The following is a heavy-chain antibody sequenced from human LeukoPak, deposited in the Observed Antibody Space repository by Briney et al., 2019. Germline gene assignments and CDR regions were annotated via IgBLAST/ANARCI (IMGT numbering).Heavy chain of an antibody. Sequence: GGSLTLFCAASGFTFNSHSINWVRQAPGKGLEWVSSTNSRGDDNYYADSVKGRFTISRDNAKNSLYLQMYSLRAEDTAVYYCAREGSIEPHQDLDCGCQGTLVTVSS. J-gene: IGHJ4*02. CDR1: GFTFNSHS. D-gene: IGHD1-14*01. CDR3: AREGSIEPHQDLDC. V-gene: IGHV3-21*01. CDR2: TNSRGDDN.